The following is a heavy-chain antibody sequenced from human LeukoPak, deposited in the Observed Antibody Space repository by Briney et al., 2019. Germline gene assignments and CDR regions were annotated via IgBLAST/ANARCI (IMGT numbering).Heavy chain of an antibody. CDR1: GYTFTSYA. CDR3: ARGPKDGAFDI. V-gene: IGHV1-3*01. J-gene: IGHJ3*02. CDR2: INAGNGNT. Sequence: ASVKVSCKASGYTFTSYAIHWVRQAPGQRLEWMGWINAGNGNTKYSQKFQGRVTITRDTSASTAYMELSSLRSEDTAVYYCARGPKDGAFDIWGQGTMVTVSS.